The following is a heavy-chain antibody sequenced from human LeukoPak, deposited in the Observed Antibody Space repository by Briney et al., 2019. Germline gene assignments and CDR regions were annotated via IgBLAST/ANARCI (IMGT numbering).Heavy chain of an antibody. V-gene: IGHV1-8*01. CDR1: GYTFTSYD. J-gene: IGHJ5*02. CDR3: ARGATSAILRYFDWLLRYWFDP. Sequence: ASVKVSCKASGYTFTSYDINWARQATGQGLEWMGWMNPNSGNTGYARKFQGRVTMTRNTSISTAYMELSSLRSEDTAVYYCARGATSAILRYFDWLLRYWFDPWGQGTLVTVSS. D-gene: IGHD3-9*01. CDR2: MNPNSGNT.